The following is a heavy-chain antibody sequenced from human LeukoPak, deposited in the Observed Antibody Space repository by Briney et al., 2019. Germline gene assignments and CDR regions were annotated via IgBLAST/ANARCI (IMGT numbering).Heavy chain of an antibody. CDR2: VSYSGRT. CDR1: GGSITNYY. J-gene: IGHJ2*01. CDR3: ARPGRQDAYNGHYWYFDL. Sequence: PSDTLALPCTVSGGSITNYYWSWMRQPPGKDLEWIGCVSYSGRTHYSPALNSRVTISVDTCENQFSLNLGSVPAADTAVYYCARPGRQDAYNGHYWYFDLWGRGTLVTVSS. D-gene: IGHD5-24*01. V-gene: IGHV4-59*07.